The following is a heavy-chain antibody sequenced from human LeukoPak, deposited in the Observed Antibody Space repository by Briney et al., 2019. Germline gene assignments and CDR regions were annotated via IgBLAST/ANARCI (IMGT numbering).Heavy chain of an antibody. Sequence: PSETLSLTCTVSGYSISSGYYWGWIRQPPGKGLEWIGSTYHSGSTYYNPSLKSRVTISVDRSKNQFSLKLSSVTAADTAVYYCARQRSPVAGYFDYWGQGTLVTVSS. CDR2: TYHSGST. CDR3: ARQRSPVAGYFDY. J-gene: IGHJ4*02. V-gene: IGHV4-38-2*02. CDR1: GYSISSGYY. D-gene: IGHD6-19*01.